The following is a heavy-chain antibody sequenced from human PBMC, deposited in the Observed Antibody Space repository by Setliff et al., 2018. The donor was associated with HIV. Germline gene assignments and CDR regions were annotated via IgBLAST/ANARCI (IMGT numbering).Heavy chain of an antibody. V-gene: IGHV3-30*07. J-gene: IGHJ6*03. CDR3: ARDRITMVRGVNYYYYMDV. CDR2: ISFDGSRT. Sequence: PGGSLRLSCVASGFTFRTFAMHWVRQAPGKGLEWVSVISFDGSRTSYADSVKGRFTISRDNSKNTLYLQMNSLRAEDTAVYYCARDRITMVRGVNYYYYMDVWGKGTTVTVSS. CDR1: GFTFRTFA. D-gene: IGHD3-10*01.